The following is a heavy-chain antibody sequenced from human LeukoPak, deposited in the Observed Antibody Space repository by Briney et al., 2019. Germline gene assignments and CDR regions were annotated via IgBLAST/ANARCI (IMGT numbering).Heavy chain of an antibody. CDR1: GGSFSGYY. CDR2: INHSGST. CDR3: AREYSSSWSTPFFDY. D-gene: IGHD6-13*01. Sequence: PSETLSLTCAVYGGSFSGYYWSWLRQPPGRGLEWIGEINHSGSTNYNPSLKSRVTISVDTSKNQFSLKLSSVTAADTAVYYCAREYSSSWSTPFFDYWGQGTLVTVSS. J-gene: IGHJ4*02. V-gene: IGHV4-34*01.